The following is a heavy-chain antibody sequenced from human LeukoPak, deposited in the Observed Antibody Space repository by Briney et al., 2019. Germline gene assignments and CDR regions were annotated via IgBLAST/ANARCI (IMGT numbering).Heavy chain of an antibody. CDR3: ARSSSTSLKPDY. CDR2: IIPIFDTA. D-gene: IGHD2-2*01. J-gene: IGHJ4*02. V-gene: IGHV1-69*05. Sequence: SVKVSCKASGGTFSSYVISWVRQAPGQGLEWMGGIIPIFDTANYAQKFQGRVTITTDESTSTAYMELSSLRSEDTAVYYCARSSSTSLKPDYWGQGTLVTVSS. CDR1: GGTFSSYV.